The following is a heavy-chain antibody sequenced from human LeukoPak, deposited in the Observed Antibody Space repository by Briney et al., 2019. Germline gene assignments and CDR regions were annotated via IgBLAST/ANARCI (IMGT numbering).Heavy chain of an antibody. D-gene: IGHD3-3*01. CDR1: GGSISIYY. V-gene: IGHV4-59*01. CDR3: ARDRGHYDFWSGYQIDAFDI. CDR2: IYYSGST. Sequence: PSETLSLTCTVSGGSISIYYWSWIRQPPGKGLEWIGYIYYSGSTNYNPSLKSRVTISVDTSKNQFSLKLSSVTAADTAVYYCARDRGHYDFWSGYQIDAFDIWGQGTMVTVSS. J-gene: IGHJ3*02.